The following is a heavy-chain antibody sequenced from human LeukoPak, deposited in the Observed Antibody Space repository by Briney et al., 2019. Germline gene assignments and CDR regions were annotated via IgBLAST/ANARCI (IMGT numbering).Heavy chain of an antibody. CDR3: AKELSAAISLPEIYFDY. V-gene: IGHV3-7*03. D-gene: IGHD2-2*01. CDR2: IKQDGSEK. J-gene: IGHJ4*02. Sequence: GGSLRLSCAASGFTFSSYWMSWVHQAPGKGLEWVANIKQDGSEKNYVDSVKGRFTISRDNSKNTLYLQMNSLRAEDTAVYYCAKELSAAISLPEIYFDYWGQGTLVTVSS. CDR1: GFTFSSYW.